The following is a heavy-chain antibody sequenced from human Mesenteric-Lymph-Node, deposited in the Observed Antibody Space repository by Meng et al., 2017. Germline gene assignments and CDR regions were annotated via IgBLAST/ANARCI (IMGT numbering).Heavy chain of an antibody. CDR2: ISVSGAIT. J-gene: IGHJ4*02. CDR1: GFTFSSYA. D-gene: IGHD1-26*01. V-gene: IGHV3-23*01. CDR3: AKVQGRELHY. Sequence: GESLKISCAASGFTFSSYAMGWARQAQGKGLEWVSAISVSGAITYYADSVKGRFTISRDNSKNTLSLQMNSLRAEDTAVYYCAKVQGRELHYWGQGTLVTVSS.